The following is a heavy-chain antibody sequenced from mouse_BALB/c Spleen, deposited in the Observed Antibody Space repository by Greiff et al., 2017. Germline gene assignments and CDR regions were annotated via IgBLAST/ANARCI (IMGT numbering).Heavy chain of an antibody. J-gene: IGHJ3*01. V-gene: IGHV5-12-1*01. CDR3: ERQGDRCDGGAWFAY. CDR2: ISSGGGST. D-gene: IGHD2-14*01. CDR1: GFAFSSYD. Sequence: EVMLVESGGGLVKPGGSLKLSCAASGFAFSSYDMSWVRQTPEKRLEWVAYISSGGGSTYYPDTVKGRFTISRDNAKNTLYLQMSRLKSEDTAMYYCERQGDRCDGGAWFAYWGQGTLVTVSA.